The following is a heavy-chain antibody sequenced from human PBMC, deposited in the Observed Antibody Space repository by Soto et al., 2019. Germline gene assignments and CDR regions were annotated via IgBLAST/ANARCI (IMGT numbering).Heavy chain of an antibody. CDR2: ISSSSSYI. CDR1: GFTFSSYS. D-gene: IGHD1-26*01. J-gene: IGHJ5*02. CDR3: ARDRHPPGIVGAFNWFDP. V-gene: IGHV3-21*01. Sequence: GGSLRLSCAASGFTFSSYSMNWVRQAPGKGLEWVSSISSSSSYIYYADSVKGRFTISRDNAKNSLYLQMNSLRAEDTAVYYCARDRHPPGIVGAFNWFDPWGQGTLVTVSS.